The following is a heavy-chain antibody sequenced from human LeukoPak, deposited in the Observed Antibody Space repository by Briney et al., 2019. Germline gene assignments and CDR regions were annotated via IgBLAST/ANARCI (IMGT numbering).Heavy chain of an antibody. CDR2: INHSGST. V-gene: IGHV4-39*07. J-gene: IGHJ6*03. CDR3: ATSYYYYYYMDV. Sequence: PSETLSLTCAVSGGSISSNSYYWSWIRQPPGKGLEWIGEINHSGSTNYNPSLKSRVTISVDTSKNQFSLKLSSVTAADTAVYYCATSYYYYYYMDVWGKGTTVTVSS. CDR1: GGSISSNSYY.